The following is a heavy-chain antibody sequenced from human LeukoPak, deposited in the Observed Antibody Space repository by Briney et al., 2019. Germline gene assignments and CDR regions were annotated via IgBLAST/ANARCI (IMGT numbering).Heavy chain of an antibody. Sequence: GGSLRLSSAASGFTFSSYAMSWVRQAPGKGLEWVSAISGSGGSTYYADSVKGRFTISRDNSKNKLYLQMNSLRAEDTAVYYCAKGGRLSRSWYIFDYWAQGTLVTVSS. D-gene: IGHD6-13*01. J-gene: IGHJ4*02. CDR2: ISGSGGST. V-gene: IGHV3-23*01. CDR3: AKGGRLSRSWYIFDY. CDR1: GFTFSSYA.